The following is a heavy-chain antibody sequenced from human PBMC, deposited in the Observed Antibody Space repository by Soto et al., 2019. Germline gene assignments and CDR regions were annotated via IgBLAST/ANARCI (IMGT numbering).Heavy chain of an antibody. CDR1: GGTFSSYA. CDR2: IIPIFGTA. CDR3: ARGAGVVVTATGTYYYYGMDV. D-gene: IGHD2-21*02. J-gene: IGHJ6*02. V-gene: IGHV1-69*01. Sequence: QVQLVQSGAEVKKPGSSVKVSCKASGGTFSSYAISWVRQAPGQGLEWMGGIIPIFGTANYAQKFQGRVTITADESTSTAYMELSSLRSEDSAVYYCARGAGVVVTATGTYYYYGMDVWGQGTTVTVSS.